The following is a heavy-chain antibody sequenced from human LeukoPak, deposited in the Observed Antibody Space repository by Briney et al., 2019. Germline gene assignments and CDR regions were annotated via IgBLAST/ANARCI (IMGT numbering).Heavy chain of an antibody. D-gene: IGHD5-18*01. Sequence: VKVSCKASGGTVSSYAISWVGQAAGQGREGMGGSIPIFGTANYAQKCQGRVTITADESTSTAYMELSSLRSEDTAVYYCARGGGNTWIHNTNWFDPWGQGTLVTVSS. CDR3: ARGGGNTWIHNTNWFDP. CDR1: GGTVSSYA. CDR2: SIPIFGTA. J-gene: IGHJ5*02. V-gene: IGHV1-69*13.